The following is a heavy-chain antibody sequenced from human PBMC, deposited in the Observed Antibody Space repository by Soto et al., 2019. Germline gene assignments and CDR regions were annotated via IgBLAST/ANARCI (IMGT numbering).Heavy chain of an antibody. CDR3: ARGVLANWGPENWFDP. CDR2: IYYSGSA. J-gene: IGHJ5*02. CDR1: GCSIIVVSYY. D-gene: IGHD7-27*01. V-gene: IGHV4-31*03. Sequence: SETLSITCSVSGCSIIVVSYYWSWIRQHPGNGLDWIVNIYYSGSAYYNPSLKSRVTISVDTSQNQFSLKLSSVTAADTAVYYCARGVLANWGPENWFDPWGQGPLVTVSS.